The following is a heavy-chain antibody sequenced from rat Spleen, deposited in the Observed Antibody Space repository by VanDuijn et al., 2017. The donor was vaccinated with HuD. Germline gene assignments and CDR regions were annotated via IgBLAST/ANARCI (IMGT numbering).Heavy chain of an antibody. V-gene: IGHV5-27*01. CDR2: ISTGGGIT. CDR3: ATTRFAY. J-gene: IGHJ3*01. CDR1: GFTFNNYY. Sequence: EVQLVESGGGLVQPGRSLKLSCAASGFTFNNYYMAWVRQAPTKGLECVAYISTGGGITYYRDSVKGRFTISRDNAKSTLYLQMDSLRSEDTATYYCATTRFAYWGQGTLVTVSS.